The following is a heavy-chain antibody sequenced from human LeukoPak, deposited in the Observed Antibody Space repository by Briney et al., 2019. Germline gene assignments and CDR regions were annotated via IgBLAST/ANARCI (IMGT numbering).Heavy chain of an antibody. Sequence: GASVKGSCKASGYTFTNYGISWVRQAPGQGLEWMGWIGTYHGNTNFAQKLQGRVTLTTDTSTSTAYMELRSLRSDDTAVYYCARVYDSTTHPHQIDYWGQGTRDPVSS. CDR1: GYTFTNYG. V-gene: IGHV1-18*01. CDR2: IGTYHGNT. D-gene: IGHD2/OR15-2a*01. CDR3: ARVYDSTTHPHQIDY. J-gene: IGHJ4*02.